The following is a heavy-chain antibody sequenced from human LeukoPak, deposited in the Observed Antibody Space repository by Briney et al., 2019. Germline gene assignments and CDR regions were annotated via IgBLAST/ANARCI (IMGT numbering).Heavy chain of an antibody. V-gene: IGHV4-31*03. D-gene: IGHD4-17*01. CDR1: GGSISSGGYY. CDR2: IYYSGST. J-gene: IGHJ4*02. CDR3: AKVLRGDYGDFDFDY. Sequence: SQTLSLTCTVSGGSISSGGYYWSWIRQHPGKGLEWIGYIYYSGSTYYNPSLKSRVTISVDTSKNQFSLKLSSVTAADTAVYYCAKVLRGDYGDFDFDYWGQGTLVTVSS.